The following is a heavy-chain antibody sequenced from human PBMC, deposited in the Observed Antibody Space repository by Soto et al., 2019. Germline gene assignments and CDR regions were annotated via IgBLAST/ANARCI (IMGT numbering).Heavy chain of an antibody. J-gene: IGHJ6*02. D-gene: IGHD3-3*01. CDR3: ASPARKVLRFLEFGDYYGMDV. CDR1: GFTVSSNY. Sequence: GGSLRLSCAASGFTVSSNYMSWVRQAPGKGLEWVSVIYSGGSTYYADSVKGRFTISRDNSKNTLYLQMNSLRAEDTAVYYCASPARKVLRFLEFGDYYGMDVWGQGTTVTVSS. CDR2: IYSGGST. V-gene: IGHV3-53*01.